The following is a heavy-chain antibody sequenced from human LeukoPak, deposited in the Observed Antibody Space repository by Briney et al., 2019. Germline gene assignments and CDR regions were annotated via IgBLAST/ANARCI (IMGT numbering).Heavy chain of an antibody. Sequence: SETPSLTCSVSGGSMYTYYWSWIRQPPGKGLEWIAYIYDGGSINYNPSLKSRVTISIDTSRNQFSLKVNSVTAADTAVYYCARAVDGYSPFDHWGQGTPVTVSS. J-gene: IGHJ4*02. D-gene: IGHD5-24*01. CDR2: IYDGGSI. CDR3: ARAVDGYSPFDH. V-gene: IGHV4-59*01. CDR1: GGSMYTYY.